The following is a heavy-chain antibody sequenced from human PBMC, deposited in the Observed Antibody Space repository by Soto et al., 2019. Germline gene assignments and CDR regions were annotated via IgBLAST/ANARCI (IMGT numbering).Heavy chain of an antibody. V-gene: IGHV3-30-3*01. CDR3: ARQTGNGAPDYYYYYGMDV. CDR1: GFTFSSYA. J-gene: IGHJ6*02. CDR2: ISYDGSNK. Sequence: PGGSLRLSCAASGFTFSSYAMHWVRQAPGKGLEWVAVISYDGSNKYYADSVKGRFTISRDNSKNTLYLQMNSLRAEDTAVYYCARQTGNGAPDYYYYYGMDVWGQGTTVTVSS. D-gene: IGHD3-9*01.